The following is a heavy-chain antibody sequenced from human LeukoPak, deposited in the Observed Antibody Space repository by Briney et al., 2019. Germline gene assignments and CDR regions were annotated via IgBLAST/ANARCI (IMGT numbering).Heavy chain of an antibody. CDR3: ARDSIAAAGNDAFDI. V-gene: IGHV1-18*01. CDR2: ISAHNGNT. CDR1: GYTFTSYG. Sequence: ASVKVSCKASGYTFTSYGISWVRQAPGQGLEWMGWISAHNGNTNYAQKLQGRVTMTTDTSTSTAYMELRSLRSDDTAVYYCARDSIAAAGNDAFDIWGQGTMVTVSS. D-gene: IGHD6-13*01. J-gene: IGHJ3*02.